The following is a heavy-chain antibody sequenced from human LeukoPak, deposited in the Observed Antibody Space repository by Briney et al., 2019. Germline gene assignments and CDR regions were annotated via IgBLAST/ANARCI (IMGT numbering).Heavy chain of an antibody. CDR1: GYTFTTYA. V-gene: IGHV7-4-1*02. Sequence: ASVKVSCKASGYTFTTYAIHWVRQAPGQGLEWMGWINTKSGNPTSAQDFTGRFVFSLDTSVSTAYLQISSLKAEDTAVYYCALIAARTDYWGQGTLVTVSS. J-gene: IGHJ4*02. CDR2: INTKSGNP. CDR3: ALIAARTDY. D-gene: IGHD6-6*01.